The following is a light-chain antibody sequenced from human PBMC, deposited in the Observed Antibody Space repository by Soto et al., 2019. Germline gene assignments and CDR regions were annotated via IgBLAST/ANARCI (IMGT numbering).Light chain of an antibody. Sequence: DIQMTQSPSTLSASVGDRVTITCRASQSISNWLAWYQQKPGTAPKLLIYHASNLESGVPSRFSGSGAGTDCTLTINSLQPDDFASYDWQQDQSHAFGQGTKVDIK. CDR3: QQDQSHA. CDR1: QSISNW. J-gene: IGKJ1*01. CDR2: HAS. V-gene: IGKV1-5*01.